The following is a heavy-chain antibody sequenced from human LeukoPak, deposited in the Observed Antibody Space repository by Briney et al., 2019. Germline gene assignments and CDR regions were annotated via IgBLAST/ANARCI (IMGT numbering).Heavy chain of an antibody. Sequence: GGSLRLSCAASGFTFSSYSMNWVRQAPGKGLEWVSSISSSSSYIYYADSVKGRFTISRDNAKNSLYLQMNSLRAEDTAVYYCARDQLAPWGAFEIWGQGTMVTVSS. J-gene: IGHJ3*02. V-gene: IGHV3-21*01. CDR3: ARDQLAPWGAFEI. D-gene: IGHD7-27*01. CDR2: ISSSSSYI. CDR1: GFTFSSYS.